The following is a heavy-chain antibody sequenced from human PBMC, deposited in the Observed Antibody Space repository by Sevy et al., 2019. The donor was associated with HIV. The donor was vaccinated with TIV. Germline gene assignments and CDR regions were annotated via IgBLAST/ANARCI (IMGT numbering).Heavy chain of an antibody. CDR1: DFNFRNDW. V-gene: IGHV3-74*03. CDR2: INSDGLIE. D-gene: IGHD2-8*01. J-gene: IGHJ5*02. CDR3: ARGTAGVPLS. Sequence: GGSLRLSCAASDFNFRNDWMHWVRQVPGKGLVWVSRINSDGLIETYADSVKGRFIISRDNAKTTVYLQMNSLRVEDSAVYFCARGTAGVPLSWGRGTLVTVSS.